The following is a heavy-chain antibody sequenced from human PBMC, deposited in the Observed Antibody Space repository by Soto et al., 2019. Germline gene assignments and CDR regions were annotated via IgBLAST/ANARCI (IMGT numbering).Heavy chain of an antibody. CDR2: VNAGNGNT. J-gene: IGHJ3*02. CDR1: GFTFTTYA. D-gene: IGHD3-22*01. CDR3: ARDSYYYDTSGYRCDASDI. V-gene: IGHV1-3*01. Sequence: GASVKVSCKASGFTFTTYALHWVRQAPGQRLEWMGWVNAGNGNTDYSQKFQGRITFTRDTSASTAYMELSNLRSEDTAVYYCARDSYYYDTSGYRCDASDIWGQGTMVTVSS.